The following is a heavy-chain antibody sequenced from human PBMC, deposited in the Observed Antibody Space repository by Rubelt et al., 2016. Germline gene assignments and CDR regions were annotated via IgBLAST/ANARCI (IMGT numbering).Heavy chain of an antibody. D-gene: IGHD2/OR15-2a*01. V-gene: IGHV3-7*03. J-gene: IGHJ6*02. CDR2: IKQDGSEK. CDR3: ARVAPSPGPSRYYGMDV. Sequence: ANIKQDGSEKYYVDSVKGRFTISRDNAKNSLYLQMNSLRAEDTAMYYCARVAPSPGPSRYYGMDVWGQGTTVTVSS.